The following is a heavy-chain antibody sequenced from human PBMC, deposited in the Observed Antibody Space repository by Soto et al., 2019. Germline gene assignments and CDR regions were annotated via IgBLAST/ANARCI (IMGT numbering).Heavy chain of an antibody. J-gene: IGHJ4*02. CDR2: IYYSGST. D-gene: IGHD3-16*01. CDR3: ASNMRGIHFGY. Sequence: QLQLPESGPGLVKPSETLSLTCTVSGGSLSSSSYYWGWLRQPPGKGLEWIGSIYYSGSTYYTPSPKSRVTRSVDTSRNQFSLTRSSVTAADPAVYYCASNMRGIHFGYWGQGTLVTVSS. CDR1: GGSLSSSSYY. V-gene: IGHV4-39*01.